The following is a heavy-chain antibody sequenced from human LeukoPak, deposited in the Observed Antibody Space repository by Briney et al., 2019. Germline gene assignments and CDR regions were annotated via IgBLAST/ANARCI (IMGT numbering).Heavy chain of an antibody. Sequence: PGGSLRLSCAASGFTFSNFGMSWVRQAPGKGLEWVSAISGSGGSTYYADSVKGRFTISRDNSKNTLYLQMNSLRAEDTAVYYCARGSSSRYPNFDYWGQGTLVTVSS. D-gene: IGHD6-13*01. CDR3: ARGSSSRYPNFDY. V-gene: IGHV3-23*01. CDR1: GFTFSNFG. J-gene: IGHJ4*02. CDR2: ISGSGGST.